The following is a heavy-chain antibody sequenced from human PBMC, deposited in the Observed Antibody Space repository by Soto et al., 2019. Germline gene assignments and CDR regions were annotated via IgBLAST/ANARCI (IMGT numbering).Heavy chain of an antibody. D-gene: IGHD4-17*01. J-gene: IGHJ4*02. CDR1: GGSISSSSYY. CDR3: ARRTVATLTLDF. CDR2: IYYSGST. V-gene: IGHV4-39*01. Sequence: SETLSLTFSVSGGSISSSSYYWGWIRQPPGKGLEWIGSIYYSGSTYYSPSLKSRITISGDTSKNQFSLKLNSVTAADTAVYYCARRTVATLTLDFWGPGTLVTVSS.